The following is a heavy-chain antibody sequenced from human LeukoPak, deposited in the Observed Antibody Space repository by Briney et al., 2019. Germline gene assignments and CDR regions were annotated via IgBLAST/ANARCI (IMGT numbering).Heavy chain of an antibody. CDR1: GYTFTSYA. V-gene: IGHV1-3*01. CDR3: ARGAMVRGVIIVYNWFDP. Sequence: ASVKVSCKASGYTFTSYAMHWVRQAPGQRLEWMGWINAGNGDTKYSHKFQGRVTITRDTSARTAYMELSSLRSEDTAVYYCARGAMVRGVIIVYNWFDPWGQGTLVTVSS. CDR2: INAGNGDT. J-gene: IGHJ5*02. D-gene: IGHD3-10*01.